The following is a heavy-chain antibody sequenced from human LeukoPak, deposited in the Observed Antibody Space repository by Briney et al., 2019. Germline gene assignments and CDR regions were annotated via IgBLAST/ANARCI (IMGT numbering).Heavy chain of an antibody. CDR1: SGSISTSNYY. D-gene: IGHD3-22*01. CDR2: IFYSGST. V-gene: IGHV4-39*07. J-gene: IGHJ4*02. Sequence: SETLSLTCTVSSGSISTSNYYWGWVRQPPGKALEWIGNIFYSGSTYYNPSLRSRVTISVDTSKNQFSLKLSSVTAADTAVYFCARGILRDYYDSSGFYHRGGVGYWGQGTLVTVSS. CDR3: ARGILRDYYDSSGFYHRGGVGY.